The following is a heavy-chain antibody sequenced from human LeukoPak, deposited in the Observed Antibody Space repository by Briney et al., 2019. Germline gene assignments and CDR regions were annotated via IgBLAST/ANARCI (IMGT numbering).Heavy chain of an antibody. D-gene: IGHD2-2*01. CDR1: GGSIGSYY. J-gene: IGHJ5*02. V-gene: IGHV4-59*01. Sequence: SSETLSLTCTVSGGSIGSYYWSWIRQPPGKGLEWIVYIYYSGSTNYNPSLKSRVTISVDTSKNQFSLKLSFVTAADTAVYYCARAVVPAAMRGNWFDPWGQGTLVTVSS. CDR3: ARAVVPAAMRGNWFDP. CDR2: IYYSGST.